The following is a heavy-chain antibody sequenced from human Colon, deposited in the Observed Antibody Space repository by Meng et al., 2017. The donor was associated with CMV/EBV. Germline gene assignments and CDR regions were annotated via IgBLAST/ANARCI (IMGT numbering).Heavy chain of an antibody. D-gene: IGHD5-24*01. J-gene: IGHJ3*02. CDR2: ISYDGSNK. CDR3: ARAHRRDGYNWDAFDI. V-gene: IGHV3-30-3*01. CDR1: GLTFSSYA. Sequence: QVLLGGAGGGVVQPGRARRLSCAASGLTFSSYAMHWVRQAPGKGLEWVAVISYDGSNKYYADSVKGRFTISRDNSKNTLYLQMNSLRAEDTAVYYCARAHRRDGYNWDAFDIWGQGTMVTVSS.